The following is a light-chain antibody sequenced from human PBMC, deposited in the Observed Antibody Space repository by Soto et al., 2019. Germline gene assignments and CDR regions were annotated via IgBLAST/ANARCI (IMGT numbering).Light chain of an antibody. V-gene: IGKV3-15*01. Sequence: EIVLTQSPATLSVSPGERATLSRRSSQTVSSNLAWYQQKPGQSPRLLIYGASTRATGIPARFSGSGSGTDFTLTISSLQPEDSALYYCQQYENWLALTLGGGTKVDIK. CDR2: GAS. CDR1: QTVSSN. CDR3: QQYENWLALT. J-gene: IGKJ4*01.